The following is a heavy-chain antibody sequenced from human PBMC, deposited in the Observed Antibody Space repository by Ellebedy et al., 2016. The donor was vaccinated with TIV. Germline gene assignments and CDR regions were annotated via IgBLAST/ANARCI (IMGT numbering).Heavy chain of an antibody. Sequence: GESLKISCKGSGYSFTSYWIGWVRQMPGKGLEWMGIIYPGDSDTRYSPSFQGQVTISADKSLSTAYLQWSSLKASDTAMYYCARRGWFGELPNIYWYFDLWGRGTLVTVSS. CDR3: ARRGWFGELPNIYWYFDL. D-gene: IGHD3-10*01. CDR1: GYSFTSYW. CDR2: IYPGDSDT. J-gene: IGHJ2*01. V-gene: IGHV5-51*01.